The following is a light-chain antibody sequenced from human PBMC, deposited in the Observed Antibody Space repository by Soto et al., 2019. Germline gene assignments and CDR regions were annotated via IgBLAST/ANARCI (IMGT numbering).Light chain of an antibody. J-gene: IGLJ1*01. CDR3: SSYTTSTTRYL. CDR1: SSDVGAYNY. CDR2: DVN. Sequence: QSALTQPASVSGSPGQSISISCTGTSSDVGAYNYVSWYQQYPGKGPKLIIYDVNNRPSGVSNRFSGSKSGNTASLTISGLQADDEADYFCSSYTTSTTRYLFGTGTKLNVL. V-gene: IGLV2-14*03.